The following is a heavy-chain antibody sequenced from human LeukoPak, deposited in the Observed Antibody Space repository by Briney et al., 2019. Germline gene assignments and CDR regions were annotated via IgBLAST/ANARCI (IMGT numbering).Heavy chain of an antibody. CDR1: GDSVSSNSAA. V-gene: IGHV6-1*01. CDR3: ARDRYYGSGSYYNVIDY. J-gene: IGHJ4*02. CDR2: TYYRSKWHN. D-gene: IGHD3-10*01. Sequence: SQTLSLTCAISGDSVSSNSAAWNWIRQSPSRGLEWLGRTYYRSKWHNAYAVSVRSRITINPDTSKNQFSLQLNSVTPEDTAVYYCARDRYYGSGSYYNVIDYWGQGTLVTVSS.